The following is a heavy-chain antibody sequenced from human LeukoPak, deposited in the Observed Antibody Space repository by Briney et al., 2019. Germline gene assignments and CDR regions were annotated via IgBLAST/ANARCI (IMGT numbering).Heavy chain of an antibody. CDR1: GFTFSSYA. Sequence: PGGSLRLSRAASGFTFSSYAMSWVRQAPGKGLEWVSAISGSGGSTYYADSVKGRFTISRDNSKNTLYLQMNSPRAEDTAVYYCAGVGSDFWSGYYIYYYYYGMDVWGQGTTVTVSS. CDR2: ISGSGGST. J-gene: IGHJ6*02. CDR3: AGVGSDFWSGYYIYYYYYGMDV. D-gene: IGHD3-3*01. V-gene: IGHV3-23*01.